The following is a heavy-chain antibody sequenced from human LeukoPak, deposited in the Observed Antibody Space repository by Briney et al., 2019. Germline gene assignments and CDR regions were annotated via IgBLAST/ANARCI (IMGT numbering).Heavy chain of an antibody. CDR2: IIPILGIA. CDR1: GGTFSSYA. Sequence: AASVKVSCKASGGTFSSYAISWVRQAPGQGLEWMGRIIPILGIANYAQKFQGRVTITADKSTSTAYMELSSLRSDDTAVYYCARGSGGYSFDYWGQGTLVTVSS. D-gene: IGHD6-19*01. V-gene: IGHV1-69*04. CDR3: ARGSGGYSFDY. J-gene: IGHJ4*02.